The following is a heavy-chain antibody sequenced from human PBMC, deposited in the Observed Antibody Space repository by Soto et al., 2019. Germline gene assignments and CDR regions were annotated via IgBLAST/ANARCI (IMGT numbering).Heavy chain of an antibody. CDR3: ARDKSPYSSGWHNRHFDS. D-gene: IGHD6-19*01. CDR2: ISYDGSNK. CDR1: GFTFSSYA. Sequence: QVQLVESGGGVVQPGRSLRLSCAASGFTFSSYAMHWVRQAPGKGLEWGAVISYDGSNKYYADAGKGRFTISRDNCKNTLYLQMNGPRAEAPAVYYCARDKSPYSSGWHNRHFDSGGLGTLVTVSS. J-gene: IGHJ4*02. V-gene: IGHV3-30-3*01.